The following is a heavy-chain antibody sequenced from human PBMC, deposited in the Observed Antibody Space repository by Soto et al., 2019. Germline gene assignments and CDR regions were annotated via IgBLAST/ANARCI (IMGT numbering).Heavy chain of an antibody. Sequence: SLRLSCAASGFTFSSSAMHWVRQAPGKGLEWVAVISYDGSNKYYADSVKGRFTISRDNSKNTLYLQMNSLRAEDTAVYYCARDKRDLRFLEWSYYFDYWGEGTLVTVSS. CDR2: ISYDGSNK. D-gene: IGHD3-3*01. CDR1: GFTFSSSA. V-gene: IGHV3-30-3*01. CDR3: ARDKRDLRFLEWSYYFDY. J-gene: IGHJ4*02.